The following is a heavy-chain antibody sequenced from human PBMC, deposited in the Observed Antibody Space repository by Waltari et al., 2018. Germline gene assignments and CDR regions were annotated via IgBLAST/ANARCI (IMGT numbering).Heavy chain of an antibody. V-gene: IGHV3-30-3*01. CDR2: ISYDGSNK. Sequence: QVQLVESGGGVVQPGRSLRISCAASGFTFSSYAMHWVRQAPGKGLEWVAVISYDGSNKYYADSVKGRFTISRDNSKNTLYLQMNSLRAEDTAVYYCARTYDSSGYSYAFDIWGQGTMVTVSS. J-gene: IGHJ3*02. D-gene: IGHD3-22*01. CDR3: ARTYDSSGYSYAFDI. CDR1: GFTFSSYA.